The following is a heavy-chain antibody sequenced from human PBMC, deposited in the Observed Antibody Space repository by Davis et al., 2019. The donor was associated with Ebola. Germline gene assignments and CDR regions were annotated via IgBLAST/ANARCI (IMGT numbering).Heavy chain of an antibody. Sequence: GGSLRLSCAASGFTFSSYSMNWVRQAPGKGLEWVSYISSSSSTIYYADSVKGRFTISRDNAKNSLYLQMNSLRDEDTAVYYCARVTKLLSFYYYYGMDVWGQGTTVTVSS. CDR3: ARVTKLLSFYYYYGMDV. D-gene: IGHD2-2*01. J-gene: IGHJ6*02. CDR1: GFTFSSYS. CDR2: ISSSSSTI. V-gene: IGHV3-48*02.